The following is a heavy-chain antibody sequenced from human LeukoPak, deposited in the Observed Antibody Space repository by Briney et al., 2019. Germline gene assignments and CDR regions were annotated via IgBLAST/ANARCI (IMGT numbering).Heavy chain of an antibody. D-gene: IGHD5-12*01. CDR3: ARDPGSGYDGPPGTNWFDP. CDR2: ISSSGSTI. J-gene: IGHJ5*02. CDR1: GFTFSSYE. Sequence: GGSLRLSCAASGFTFSSYEMNWVRQAPGKGLEWVSYISSSGSTIYYADSVKGRFTISRDNAKNSLYLQMNSLRAEDTAVYYCARDPGSGYDGPPGTNWFDPWGQGTLVTVSS. V-gene: IGHV3-48*03.